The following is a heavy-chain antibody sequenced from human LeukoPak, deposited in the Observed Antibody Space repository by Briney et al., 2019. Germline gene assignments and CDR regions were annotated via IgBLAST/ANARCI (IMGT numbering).Heavy chain of an antibody. D-gene: IGHD5-18*01. V-gene: IGHV4-30-2*01. CDR3: ARVDTAMVAVDY. J-gene: IGHJ4*02. Sequence: PSETLSLTCAVAGGSISSGGYSWSWIRQPPGKGLEWIGYIYHSGSTFYNPSLKSRVTISVDRSNNQFSLKLSSVTAADTAVYYCARVDTAMVAVDYWGQGTLVTVPS. CDR2: IYHSGST. CDR1: GGSISSGGYS.